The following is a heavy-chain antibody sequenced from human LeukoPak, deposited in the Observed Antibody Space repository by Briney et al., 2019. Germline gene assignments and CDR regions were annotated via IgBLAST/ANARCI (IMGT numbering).Heavy chain of an antibody. CDR2: IYTSGST. CDR3: ARAERPNYYDSSGYHHAFDI. Sequence: SETLSLTCTVSGGSISSYYWSWIRQPAGKVLEWIGRIYTSGSTNYNPSLKSRVTMSVDTSKNQFSLKLSSVTAADMAVYYCARAERPNYYDSSGYHHAFDIWGQGTMVTVSS. D-gene: IGHD3-22*01. J-gene: IGHJ3*02. CDR1: GGSISSYY. V-gene: IGHV4-4*07.